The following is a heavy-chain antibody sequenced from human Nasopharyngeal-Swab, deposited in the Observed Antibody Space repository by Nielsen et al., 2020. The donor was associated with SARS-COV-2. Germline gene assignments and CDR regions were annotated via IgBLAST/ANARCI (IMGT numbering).Heavy chain of an antibody. Sequence: WIRQPPGKGLEWVSAISSNGGSTYYADSVKGRFTISRDNSKNTLYLQMNSLRAEDTAVYYCARDAGGGAHFDYWGQGTLVTVSS. V-gene: IGHV3-64*04. CDR2: ISSNGGST. J-gene: IGHJ4*02. CDR3: ARDAGGGAHFDY. D-gene: IGHD2-15*01.